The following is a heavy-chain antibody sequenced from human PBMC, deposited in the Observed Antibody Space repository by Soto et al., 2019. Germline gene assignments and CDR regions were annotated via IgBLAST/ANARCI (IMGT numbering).Heavy chain of an antibody. D-gene: IGHD5-18*01. CDR3: ARTRGYSYEGYFQH. CDR1: GGSISSSSYY. J-gene: IGHJ1*01. V-gene: IGHV4-39*01. Sequence: SETLSLTCTVSGGSISSSSYYWGWIRQPPGKGLEWIGSIYYSGSTYYNPSLKSRVTISVDTSKNQFSLKLSSVTAADTAVYYCARTRGYSYEGYFQHWGQGTLVTVSS. CDR2: IYYSGST.